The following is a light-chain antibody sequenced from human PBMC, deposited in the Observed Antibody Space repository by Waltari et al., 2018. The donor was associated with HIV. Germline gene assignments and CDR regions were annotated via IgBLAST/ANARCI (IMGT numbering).Light chain of an antibody. J-gene: IGLJ1*01. Sequence: QSALTQPASVSGSPGQSITISCPGTSSDVGSYNLVSWYQQHPGKAPKLMIYEVSKRPSGVSNRFSGSKSGNTASLTISGLQAEDEADYYCCSYAGSSPYVFGTGTKVTVL. CDR1: SSDVGSYNL. CDR2: EVS. CDR3: CSYAGSSPYV. V-gene: IGLV2-23*02.